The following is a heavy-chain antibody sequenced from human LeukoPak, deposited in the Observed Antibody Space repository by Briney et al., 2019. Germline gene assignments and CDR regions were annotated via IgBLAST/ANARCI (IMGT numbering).Heavy chain of an antibody. Sequence: PSETLSLTCTVSGGSISSYFRSWIRQPPGKGLEWIGYVYYSGSTNYNPSLKGRVTISVDTSKKQFSLKLSSATAADTAVYYCARVLDLSKRGLDAFDIWGQGTMVTVSS. V-gene: IGHV4-59*01. CDR2: VYYSGST. D-gene: IGHD3-16*01. J-gene: IGHJ3*02. CDR3: ARVLDLSKRGLDAFDI. CDR1: GGSISSYF.